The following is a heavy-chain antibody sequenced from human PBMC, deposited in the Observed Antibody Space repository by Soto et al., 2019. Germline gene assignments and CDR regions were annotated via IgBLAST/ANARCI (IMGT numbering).Heavy chain of an antibody. J-gene: IGHJ6*02. CDR2: INAGNGNT. V-gene: IGHV1-3*01. CDR1: GYTFTSYA. Sequence: ASVKVSCKASGYTFTSYAMHWVRQAPGQRLEWMGWINAGNGNTKYSQKFQGRVTITRDTSASTAYMELSSLRSEDTAVYYCASVCSSTSCPTRGIYYYYYGMDVWGQGTTVTVSS. CDR3: ASVCSSTSCPTRGIYYYYYGMDV. D-gene: IGHD2-2*01.